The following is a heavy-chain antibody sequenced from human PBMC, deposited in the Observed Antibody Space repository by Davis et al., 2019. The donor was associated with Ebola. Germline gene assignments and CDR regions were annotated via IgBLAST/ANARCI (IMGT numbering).Heavy chain of an antibody. V-gene: IGHV1-46*01. CDR2: INPRGGST. D-gene: IGHD3-3*01. CDR3: ARGRRYYDFWSGIYYYYGMDV. CDR1: GYTFTSYY. Sequence: AASVKVSCKASGYTFTSYYMHCVRQAPGQGLEWMGIINPRGGSTSYAQKFQGRVTMTRDTSTSTVYMELSSLRSEDTAVYYCARGRRYYDFWSGIYYYYGMDVWGKGTTVTVSS. J-gene: IGHJ6*04.